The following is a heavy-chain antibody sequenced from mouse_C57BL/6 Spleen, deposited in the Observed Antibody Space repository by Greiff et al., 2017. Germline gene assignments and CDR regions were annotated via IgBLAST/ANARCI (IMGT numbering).Heavy chain of an antibody. D-gene: IGHD2-2*01. V-gene: IGHV1-54*01. CDR2: INPGSGGT. Sequence: VQLQQSGAELVRPGTSVKVSCKASGYAFTNYLIEWVKQRPGQGLEWIGVINPGSGGTNYNEKFKGKATLTADKSSSTAYMQLSSLTSEDSAVYCCSRSGYYGHDGADYWGQGTTLTVSS. J-gene: IGHJ2*01. CDR1: GYAFTNYL. CDR3: SRSGYYGHDGADY.